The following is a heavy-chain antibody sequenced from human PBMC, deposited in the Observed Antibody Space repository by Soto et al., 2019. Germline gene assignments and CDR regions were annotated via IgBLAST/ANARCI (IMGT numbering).Heavy chain of an antibody. D-gene: IGHD3-22*01. CDR1: GGTFSSYA. Sequence: GASVKVSCKASGGTFSSYAISWVRQAPGQGLEWMGGIIPIFGTANYAQKFQGRVTITADESTSTAYMELSSLRSEDTAVYYCARDLEDYYDSSGKNDYWGQGTLVTVS. J-gene: IGHJ4*02. CDR2: IIPIFGTA. V-gene: IGHV1-69*13. CDR3: ARDLEDYYDSSGKNDY.